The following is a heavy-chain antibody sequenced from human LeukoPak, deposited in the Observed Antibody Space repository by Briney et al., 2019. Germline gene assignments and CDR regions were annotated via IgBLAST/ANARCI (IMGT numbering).Heavy chain of an antibody. D-gene: IGHD3-3*01. CDR1: GFTFSSYA. CDR2: ISGSGGST. Sequence: GGSLRLSCAASGFTFSSYAMGWVRQAPGKGLEWVSAISGSGGSTYYADSVKGRFTISRDNSKNTLYLQMNSLRAEDTAVYYCAKGRDYDFWRNRYYFDYWGQGTLVTVSS. V-gene: IGHV3-23*01. J-gene: IGHJ4*02. CDR3: AKGRDYDFWRNRYYFDY.